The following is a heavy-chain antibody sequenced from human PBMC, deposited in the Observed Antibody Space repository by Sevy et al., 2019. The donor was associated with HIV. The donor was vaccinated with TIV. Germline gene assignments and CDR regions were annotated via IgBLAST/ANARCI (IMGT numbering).Heavy chain of an antibody. CDR1: GGSISSYY. D-gene: IGHD3-22*01. Sequence: SETLSLTCTVSGGSISSYYWSWIRQPAGKGLEWIGRIDTSGSTNYNPSLKSRVTMSVDTSKNQFSLKLSSVTAADTAVYYCARGADSSGAFDIWGHGTMVTVSS. J-gene: IGHJ3*02. CDR2: IDTSGST. CDR3: ARGADSSGAFDI. V-gene: IGHV4-4*07.